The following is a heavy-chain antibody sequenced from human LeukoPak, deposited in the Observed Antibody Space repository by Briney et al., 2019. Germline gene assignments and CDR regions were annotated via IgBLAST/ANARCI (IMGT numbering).Heavy chain of an antibody. Sequence: SVKVSCKASGGTFSSYTISWVRQAPGQGLEWMGRIIPILGIANYAQKFQGRVTITADKSTSTAYIELSSLRSEDTAVYYCAREGDGYCSSTSCQYYYYYMDVWGKGTTVTVSS. J-gene: IGHJ6*03. CDR1: GGTFSSYT. V-gene: IGHV1-69*04. CDR3: AREGDGYCSSTSCQYYYYYMDV. D-gene: IGHD2-2*03. CDR2: IIPILGIA.